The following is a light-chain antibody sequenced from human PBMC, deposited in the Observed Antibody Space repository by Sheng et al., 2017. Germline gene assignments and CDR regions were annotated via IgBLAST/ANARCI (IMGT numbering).Light chain of an antibody. J-gene: IGKJ4*01. V-gene: IGKV3-20*01. CDR1: QTFSSSY. CDR3: QQYDKWPLP. Sequence: EIVLTQSPDTLSLSPGERATLSCRASQTFSSSYLSWYQQKPGQAPRLLIYGASTRATGIPDRFSGSGSGTDFTLTISRLEPEDFAVYYCQQYDKWPLPFGGGTTVEIK. CDR2: GAS.